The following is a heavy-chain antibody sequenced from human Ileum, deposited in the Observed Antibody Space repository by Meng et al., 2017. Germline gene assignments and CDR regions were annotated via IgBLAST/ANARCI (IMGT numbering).Heavy chain of an antibody. Sequence: EFWGGRVESGGVLRLSGQASGINFENAWMSWCRQAPGEGLEWVGRINSKTDGGTIEYAAPVKGRFTISRDDSKDTVYLQMNSLKSEDAAVYYCATGPEFWSTYDYWGQGTLVTVSS. J-gene: IGHJ4*02. CDR2: INSKTDGGTI. CDR3: ATGPEFWSTYDY. V-gene: IGHV3-15*01. CDR1: GINFENAW. D-gene: IGHD3-3*01.